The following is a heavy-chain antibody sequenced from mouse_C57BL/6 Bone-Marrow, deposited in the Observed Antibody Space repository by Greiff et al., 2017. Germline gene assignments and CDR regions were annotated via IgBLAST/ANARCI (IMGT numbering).Heavy chain of an antibody. Sequence: QVQLKESGAELARPGASVKLSCKASGYTFTSYGISWVKQRTGQGLEWIGEIYPRSGNTYYNEKFKGKATLTADKSSSTAYMELRSLTSEDSAVYFCARPGSSYFYYAIDYWGQGTSVTVSS. CDR2: IYPRSGNT. J-gene: IGHJ4*01. CDR3: ARPGSSYFYYAIDY. V-gene: IGHV1-81*01. D-gene: IGHD1-1*01. CDR1: GYTFTSYG.